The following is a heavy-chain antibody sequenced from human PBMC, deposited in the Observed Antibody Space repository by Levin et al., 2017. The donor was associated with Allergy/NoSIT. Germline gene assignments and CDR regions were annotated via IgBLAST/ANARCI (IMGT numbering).Heavy chain of an antibody. CDR2: ISAYNGNT. J-gene: IGHJ6*02. CDR3: ASNVYYYDSNRMDV. CDR1: GYTFTSYG. D-gene: IGHD3-22*01. V-gene: IGHV1-18*01. Sequence: ASVKVSCKASGYTFTSYGISWVRQAPGQGLEWMGWISAYNGNTNYAQKLQGRVTMTTDTSTSTAYMELRSLRSDDTAVYYCASNVYYYDSNRMDVWGQGTTVTVSS.